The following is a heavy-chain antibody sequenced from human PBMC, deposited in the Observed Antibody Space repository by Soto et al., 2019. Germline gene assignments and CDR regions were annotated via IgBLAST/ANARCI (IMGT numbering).Heavy chain of an antibody. CDR3: AHRRRGTRPTAFVDY. J-gene: IGHJ4*02. CDR1: GSSLSTRGVA. D-gene: IGHD3-10*01. CDR2: IFWDDDE. Sequence: QITLKESGPTLVKPTQTLTLTCTFSGSSLSTRGVAVGWIRQPPGKALEFLGFIFWDDDERYSPSLKNRLTSTKDTSTNQVVLTMTNMDPVDTATYYCAHRRRGTRPTAFVDYWGQGILVTVSS. V-gene: IGHV2-5*02.